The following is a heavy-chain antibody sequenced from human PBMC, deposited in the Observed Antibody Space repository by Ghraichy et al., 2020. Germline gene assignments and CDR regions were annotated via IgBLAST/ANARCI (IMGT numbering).Heavy chain of an antibody. D-gene: IGHD5-18*01. CDR3: ARDGVREVRGYGDY. Sequence: GGALRLSCAASGFTFSSYSMNWVRQAPGKGLEWVSSISSSSSYIYYADSVKGRFTISRDNAKNSLYLQMNSLRAEDTAVYYCARDGVREVRGYGDYWGQGTLVTVSS. V-gene: IGHV3-21*01. J-gene: IGHJ4*02. CDR1: GFTFSSYS. CDR2: ISSSSSYI.